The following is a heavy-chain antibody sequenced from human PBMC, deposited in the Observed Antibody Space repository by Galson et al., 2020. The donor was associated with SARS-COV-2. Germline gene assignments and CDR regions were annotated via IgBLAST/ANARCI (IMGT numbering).Heavy chain of an antibody. CDR2: IYYSGST. D-gene: IGHD3-9*01. CDR3: AREYYDIQNRHDAFDI. V-gene: IGHV4-59*01. J-gene: IGHJ3*02. CDR1: GGSISSYY. Sequence: SETLSLTCTVSGGSISSYYWSWIRQPPGKGLEWIGYIYYSGSTNYNPSLKSRVTISVDTSKNQFSLKLSSVTAADTAVYYCAREYYDIQNRHDAFDIWGQGTMVTVSS.